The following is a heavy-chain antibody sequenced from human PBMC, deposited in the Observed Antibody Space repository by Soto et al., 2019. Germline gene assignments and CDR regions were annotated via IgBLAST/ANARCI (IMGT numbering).Heavy chain of an antibody. D-gene: IGHD1-26*01. CDR3: ARDSFRRWRSPRPTWGMDV. Sequence: QVQLVESGGGVVQPGRSLRLSCAASGFTFSSYGMHWVRQAPGKGLEWVAVIWYDGSNKYYADSVKGRFTISRDNSKNTLYLQMNSLRAEDTAVYYCARDSFRRWRSPRPTWGMDVWGQGTTVTVSS. CDR1: GFTFSSYG. J-gene: IGHJ6*02. V-gene: IGHV3-33*01. CDR2: IWYDGSNK.